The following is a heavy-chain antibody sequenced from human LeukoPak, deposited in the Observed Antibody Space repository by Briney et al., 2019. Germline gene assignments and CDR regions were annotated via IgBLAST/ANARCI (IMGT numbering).Heavy chain of an antibody. J-gene: IGHJ6*03. Sequence: KASETLSLTCTVSGGSISSYYWSWIRQPPGKGLERIGYIYYSGSTNYNPSLKSRVTISVDTSKNQFSLKLSSVTAADTAVYYCARVHYDYVWGHGTQIYYYYYMDVWGKGTTVTVSS. CDR1: GGSISSYY. CDR3: ARVHYDYVWGHGTQIYYYYYMDV. V-gene: IGHV4-59*01. D-gene: IGHD3-16*01. CDR2: IYYSGST.